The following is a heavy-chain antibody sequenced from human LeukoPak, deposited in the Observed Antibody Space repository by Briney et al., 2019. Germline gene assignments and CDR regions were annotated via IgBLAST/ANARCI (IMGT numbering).Heavy chain of an antibody. Sequence: GGSLRLSCAASGFTFSSYAMSWVRQAPGKGLEWVSAISGSGGSTYYADSVKGRFTISRDNSKNTLYLQMNSLIAEDTAVYYCAKDPRGATDFDYWGQGTLVTVSS. CDR2: ISGSGGST. J-gene: IGHJ4*02. D-gene: IGHD2-15*01. CDR1: GFTFSSYA. CDR3: AKDPRGATDFDY. V-gene: IGHV3-23*01.